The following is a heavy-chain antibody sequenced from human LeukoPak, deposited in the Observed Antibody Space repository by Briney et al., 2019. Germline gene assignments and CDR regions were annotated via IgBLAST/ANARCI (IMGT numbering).Heavy chain of an antibody. CDR1: GLTFSSYE. D-gene: IGHD5/OR15-5a*01. CDR3: VRDVRWSTSDDS. J-gene: IGHJ4*02. Sequence: PGGSLRLSCAASGLTFSSYEMNWVRQAPGKGLEWVSYISSSGSTMYYADSVKGRFTISRDNAKNSLYLQMNNLRADDTAVYYCVRDVRWSTSDDSWGQGTLVTVSS. V-gene: IGHV3-48*03. CDR2: ISSSGSTM.